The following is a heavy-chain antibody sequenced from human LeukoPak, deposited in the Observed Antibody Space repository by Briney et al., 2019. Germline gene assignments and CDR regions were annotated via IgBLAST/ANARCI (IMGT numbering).Heavy chain of an antibody. D-gene: IGHD1-26*01. V-gene: IGHV1-18*01. J-gene: IGHJ4*02. CDR3: ARDTKKWELLSSSDY. CDR2: ISAYNGNT. Sequence: ASVKVSCKASGYTFTSYGISWLRQAPGQGLEWMGWISAYNGNTNYAQKLQGRVTMTTDTSTSTAYMELRSLRSDDTAVYYCARDTKKWELLSSSDYWGQGTLVTVSS. CDR1: GYTFTSYG.